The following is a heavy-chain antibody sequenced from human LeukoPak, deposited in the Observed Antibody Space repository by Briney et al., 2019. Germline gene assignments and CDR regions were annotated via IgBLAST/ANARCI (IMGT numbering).Heavy chain of an antibody. Sequence: SQTLSLTCDVSGGSVSSADYSWRWIRQPPGKGLEWIGFIFHGGSSYYNPSLKSRVTISIDRSKNQFSLELNSVTAADTAVYYCARGFDDYYAASGATWVYFDYWGQGSLVTVSS. J-gene: IGHJ4*02. D-gene: IGHD2-15*01. CDR3: ARGFDDYYAASGATWVYFDY. CDR1: GGSVSSADYS. V-gene: IGHV4-30-2*01. CDR2: IFHGGSS.